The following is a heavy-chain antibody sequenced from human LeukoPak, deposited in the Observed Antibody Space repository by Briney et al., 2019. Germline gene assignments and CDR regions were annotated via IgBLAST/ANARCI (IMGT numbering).Heavy chain of an antibody. D-gene: IGHD6-6*01. CDR1: GGTFSSYA. Sequence: GSSVKVSCKASGGTFSSYAISWVRQAPGQGLEWMGRIIPILGIANYAQKFQGRATITADKSTSTAYMELSSLRSEDTAVYYCAVEQLEPMRWFDPWGQGTLVTVSS. CDR2: IIPILGIA. V-gene: IGHV1-69*04. J-gene: IGHJ5*02. CDR3: AVEQLEPMRWFDP.